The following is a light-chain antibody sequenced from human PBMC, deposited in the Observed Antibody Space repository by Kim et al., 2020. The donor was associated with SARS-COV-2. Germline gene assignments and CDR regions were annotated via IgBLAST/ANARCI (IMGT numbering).Light chain of an antibody. J-gene: IGKJ5*01. CDR1: QSVSSNS. V-gene: IGKV3-20*01. CDR3: QYYGSSLIT. CDR2: GAS. Sequence: EIVLTQSPGTLSLSPGVRATLACRASQSVSSNSLAWYQQKGGQAPRLLIYGASNSATGIPDRFSDRGSATDFTLTISRLEPEDFALYYCQYYGSSLITFGQGTRLEIK.